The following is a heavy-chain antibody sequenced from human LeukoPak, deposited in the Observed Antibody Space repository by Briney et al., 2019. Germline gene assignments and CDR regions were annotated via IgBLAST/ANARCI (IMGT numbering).Heavy chain of an antibody. Sequence: GGSLRLSCAASGFNYNIYSMNWVRQAPGKGLEWVSYITGGSNTIYYGDSVKGRFTISRDNAKNSLYLRMNSLRAEDTAVYYCARGLQWGFDWWGQGTLVTVSS. CDR1: GFNYNIYS. D-gene: IGHD6-19*01. CDR2: ITGGSNTI. J-gene: IGHJ4*02. CDR3: ARGLQWGFDW. V-gene: IGHV3-48*01.